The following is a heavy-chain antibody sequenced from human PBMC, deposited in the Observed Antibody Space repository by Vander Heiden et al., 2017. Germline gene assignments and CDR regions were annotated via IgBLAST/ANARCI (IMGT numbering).Heavy chain of an antibody. CDR3: ARDGEIFGVVTYANWFDP. CDR2: ISYDGSNK. CDR1: GLTFSSYA. J-gene: IGHJ5*02. V-gene: IGHV3-30*01. Sequence: QVQLVESGGGVVQPGRSLRLSCAASGLTFSSYAMHWVRQAPGKGLEWVAVISYDGSNKYYADSVKGRFTISRDNSKNTLYLQMNSLRAEDTAVYYCARDGEIFGVVTYANWFDPWGQGTLVTVSS. D-gene: IGHD3-3*01.